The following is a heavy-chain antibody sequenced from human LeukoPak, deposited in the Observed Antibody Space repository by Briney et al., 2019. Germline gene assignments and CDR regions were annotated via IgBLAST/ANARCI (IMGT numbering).Heavy chain of an antibody. CDR1: GFTFSSFA. CDR2: ISGFAGSI. CDR3: AKHPGGFTGIVNYYYMDV. Sequence: PGGSLRLSCAASGFTFSSFAMSWVRQAPEKGLEWVTSISGFAGSIYYADSVKGRFTISRDNSKNTLYLQMNSLRLEDTAVYYCAKHPGGFTGIVNYYYMDVWGEGTTVTVSS. V-gene: IGHV3-23*01. D-gene: IGHD3-16*02. J-gene: IGHJ6*03.